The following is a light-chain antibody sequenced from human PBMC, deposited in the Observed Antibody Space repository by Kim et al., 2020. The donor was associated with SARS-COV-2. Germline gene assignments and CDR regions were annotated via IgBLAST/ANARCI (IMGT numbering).Light chain of an antibody. CDR1: QDVGSE. V-gene: IGKV1-6*01. J-gene: IGKJ5*01. Sequence: GETATISCRARQDVGSELGWYLQKPGKAPELLICGASTGQSGVPARFSGSGFGTDFTLTIISLQPEDFAVYYCQQDDNCPPTFGQGTRVEIK. CDR3: QQDDNCPPT. CDR2: GAS.